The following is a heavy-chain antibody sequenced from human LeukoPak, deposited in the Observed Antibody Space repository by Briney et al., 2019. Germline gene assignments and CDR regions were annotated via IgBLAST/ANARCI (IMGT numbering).Heavy chain of an antibody. CDR1: GFTFSSYS. CDR3: ARGPSGYHNT. CDR2: ISSSSSYI. D-gene: IGHD5-12*01. J-gene: IGHJ4*02. Sequence: GGSLRLSCAASGFTFSSYSMNWVRQAPGRGLEWVSSISSSSSYIYYADSVKGRFTISRDNSKNTLYLQMNSLRAEDTAVYYCARGPSGYHNTGGQGTLVTVSS. V-gene: IGHV3-21*01.